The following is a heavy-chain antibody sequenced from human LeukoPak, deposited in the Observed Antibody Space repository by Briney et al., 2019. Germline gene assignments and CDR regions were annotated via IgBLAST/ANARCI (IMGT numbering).Heavy chain of an antibody. Sequence: PGGSLRLSWAVAGFTFSNAWMSWVSQVPGKGREWVGRIKSKTDGGTTDYAAPVKGRFTISRDDSKNTLYLQMNSLKTEDTAVYYCTTEASGVSYYYDSSGYSDAFDIWGQGTMVTVSS. D-gene: IGHD3-22*01. CDR1: GFTFSNAW. V-gene: IGHV3-15*01. CDR3: TTEASGVSYYYDSSGYSDAFDI. CDR2: IKSKTDGGTT. J-gene: IGHJ3*02.